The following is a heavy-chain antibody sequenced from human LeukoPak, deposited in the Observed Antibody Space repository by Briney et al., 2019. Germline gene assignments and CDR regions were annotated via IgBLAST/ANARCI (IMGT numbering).Heavy chain of an antibody. D-gene: IGHD2-2*01. CDR3: AREVIVVVPAATYYYYYGMDV. J-gene: IGHJ6*02. V-gene: IGHV4-31*03. Sequence: SETLSLTCTVSGGSISSGGYYWSWIRQHPGKGLEWIGYIYYSGSTYYNPSLKSRVTISVDTSKNQFSLKLSSVTAADTAVYYCAREVIVVVPAATYYYYYGMDVWGQGTTVTVSS. CDR2: IYYSGST. CDR1: GGSISSGGYY.